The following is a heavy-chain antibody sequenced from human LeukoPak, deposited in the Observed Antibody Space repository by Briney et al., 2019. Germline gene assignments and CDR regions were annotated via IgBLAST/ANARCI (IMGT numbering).Heavy chain of an antibody. Sequence: GASVKVSCKASGYTFTRYDTNWVRQATGQGLECMGWMNPNSGNTGYAQKFQGRVTMTRNTSISTAYMELSSLRSEDTAVYYCARGANYGSGSEDYWGQGTLVTVSS. CDR1: GYTFTRYD. V-gene: IGHV1-8*01. J-gene: IGHJ4*02. CDR3: ARGANYGSGSEDY. CDR2: MNPNSGNT. D-gene: IGHD3-10*01.